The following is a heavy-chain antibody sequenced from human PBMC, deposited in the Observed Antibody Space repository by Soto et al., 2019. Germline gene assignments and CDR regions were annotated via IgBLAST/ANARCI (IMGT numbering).Heavy chain of an antibody. D-gene: IGHD1-26*01. CDR2: INSDGSST. V-gene: IGHV3-74*01. CDR1: GFTFSSYW. J-gene: IGHJ4*02. CDR3: AKDAIVGGPTPRLIDY. Sequence: PGGSLRLSCAASGFTFSSYWMHWVRQAPGKGLVWVSRINSDGSSTSYADSVKGRFTISRDNAKNSLYLQMNSLRAEGTALYYCAKDAIVGGPTPRLIDYWGQGTLVTVSS.